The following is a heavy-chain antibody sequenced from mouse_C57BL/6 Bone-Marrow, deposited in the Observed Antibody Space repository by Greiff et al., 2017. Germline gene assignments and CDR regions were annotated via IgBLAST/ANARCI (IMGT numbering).Heavy chain of an antibody. D-gene: IGHD1-1*01. Sequence: EVKLMESGPGLVKPSQSLSLTCSVTGYSITSGYYWNWIRQFPGNKLEWMGYISYDGSNNYNPSLKNRISITRDTSKNQFFLKLNSVTTEDTATYYCARGYYGSSGGFAYWGQGTLVTVSA. V-gene: IGHV3-6*01. CDR1: GYSITSGYY. CDR2: ISYDGSN. CDR3: ARGYYGSSGGFAY. J-gene: IGHJ3*01.